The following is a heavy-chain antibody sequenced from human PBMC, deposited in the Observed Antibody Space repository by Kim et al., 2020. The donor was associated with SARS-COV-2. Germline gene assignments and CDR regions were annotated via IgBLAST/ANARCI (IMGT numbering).Heavy chain of an antibody. J-gene: IGHJ4*02. D-gene: IGHD3-22*01. CDR1: GFTFSSYA. Sequence: GGSLRLSCAASGFTFSSYAMSWVRQTPGKGLEWVSAISGSGGSSYYADSVKGRFTFSRDNSKNTLYLQMNVLRAEDTAVYYCAKIAEDSSGLYYFDYWGQGTLVTVS. CDR3: AKIAEDSSGLYYFDY. CDR2: ISGSGGSS. V-gene: IGHV3-23*01.